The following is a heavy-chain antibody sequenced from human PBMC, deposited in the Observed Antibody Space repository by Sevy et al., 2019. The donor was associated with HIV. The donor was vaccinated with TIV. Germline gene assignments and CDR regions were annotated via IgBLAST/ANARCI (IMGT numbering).Heavy chain of an antibody. D-gene: IGHD3-10*02. V-gene: IGHV3-23*01. CDR1: GFTFNNYA. CDR3: VKDYMFAADWAPDS. CDR2: LIENGVDT. Sequence: GGSLRLSCAASGFTFNNYAMSWVRQPPGKGLEWVSGLIENGVDTYDSDSVRGRFTISRDNSKNTLYLQMNSLRAEDTAIYYCVKDYMFAADWAPDSWGQGTLVTVSS. J-gene: IGHJ4*02.